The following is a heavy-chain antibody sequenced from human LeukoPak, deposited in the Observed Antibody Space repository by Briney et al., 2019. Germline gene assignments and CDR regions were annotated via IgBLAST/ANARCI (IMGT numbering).Heavy chain of an antibody. D-gene: IGHD3-22*01. CDR3: ARGGSYESSGYSGLD. V-gene: IGHV3-53*01. J-gene: IGHJ6*04. CDR1: GFTVSSNY. CDR2: IYSGGST. Sequence: PGGSLRLSCAASGFTVSSNYMSWVRQAPGRGLEWVSVIYSGGSTYYADSVKGRFTISRDNSKNTLYLQMNSLRAEDTAVYYCARGGSYESSGYSGLDWGKGTTVTVSS.